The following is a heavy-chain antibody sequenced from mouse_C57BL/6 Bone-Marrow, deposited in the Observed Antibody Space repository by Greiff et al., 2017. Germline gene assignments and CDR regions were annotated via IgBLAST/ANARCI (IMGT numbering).Heavy chain of an antibody. CDR3: TRVRIYYYGSSYAYYAMDY. CDR2: ISSGGDYI. V-gene: IGHV5-9-1*02. Sequence: VKLQESGEGLVKPGGSLKLSCAASGFTFSSYAMSWVRQTPEKRLEWVAYISSGGDYIYYADTVKGRFTISRDNARNTLYLQMSSLKSEDTAMYYCTRVRIYYYGSSYAYYAMDYWGQGTSVTVSS. CDR1: GFTFSSYA. D-gene: IGHD1-1*01. J-gene: IGHJ4*01.